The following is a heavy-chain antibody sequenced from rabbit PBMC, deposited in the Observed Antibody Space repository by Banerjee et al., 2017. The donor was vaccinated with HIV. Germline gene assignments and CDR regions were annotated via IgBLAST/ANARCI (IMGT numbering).Heavy chain of an antibody. V-gene: IGHV1S40*01. CDR2: IDTGSSGFT. J-gene: IGHJ6*01. CDR1: GVSFTNNYY. Sequence: QSLEESGGDLVKPGASLTLTRTASGVSFTNNYYMCWVRQAPGKGLEWIACIDTGSSGFTYFASWAKGRFTISKTSSTTVTLQVTSLTAADTATYFCARDSGTSFSSYGMDLWGPGTLVTVS. CDR3: ARDSGTSFSSYGMDL. D-gene: IGHD8-1*01.